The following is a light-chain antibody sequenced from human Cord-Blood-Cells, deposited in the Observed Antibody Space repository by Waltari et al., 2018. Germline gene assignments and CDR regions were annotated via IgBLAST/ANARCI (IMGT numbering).Light chain of an antibody. V-gene: IGLV2-11*01. J-gene: IGLJ2*01. CDR3: CSYAGSYTFVV. CDR2: DVS. Sequence: QSALTQPRSVSGSPGQSVTISCTGTSSDVGGYNYVSWYQQPQGKAPKLMIYDVSKRPSGVPDRFSGSKSGNTASLTISGLQAEDEADYYCCSYAGSYTFVVFGGGTKLTVL. CDR1: SSDVGGYNY.